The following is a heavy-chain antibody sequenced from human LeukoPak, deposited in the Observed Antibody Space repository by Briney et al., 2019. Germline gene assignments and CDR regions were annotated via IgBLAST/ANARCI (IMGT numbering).Heavy chain of an antibody. D-gene: IGHD2-2*01. CDR1: GFAFSSYA. CDR2: ISGSGGST. V-gene: IGHV3-23*01. CDR3: AKAAYCSSTSCSDEYYYYYYGMDV. J-gene: IGHJ6*02. Sequence: GESLKISCAASGFAFSSYAMSWVRQAPGKGLEWVSAISGSGGSTYYADSVKGRFTISRDNSKNTLYLQMNSLRAEDTAVYYCAKAAYCSSTSCSDEYYYYYYGMDVWGQGTTVTVSS.